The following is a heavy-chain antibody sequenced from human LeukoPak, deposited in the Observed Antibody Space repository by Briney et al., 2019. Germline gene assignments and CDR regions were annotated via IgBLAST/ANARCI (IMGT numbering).Heavy chain of an antibody. CDR3: ARTYSSYVSLNWFDP. CDR1: GGSFSGYY. V-gene: IGHV4-34*01. CDR2: INHSGST. D-gene: IGHD4-11*01. Sequence: PSETLSLTCAVYGGSFSGYYWSWIRQPPGKGLEWIGEINHSGSTNYNPSLKSRVTISVDTSKNQFSLKLSSVTAADTAVYYCARTYSSYVSLNWFDPWGQGTLVTVSS. J-gene: IGHJ5*02.